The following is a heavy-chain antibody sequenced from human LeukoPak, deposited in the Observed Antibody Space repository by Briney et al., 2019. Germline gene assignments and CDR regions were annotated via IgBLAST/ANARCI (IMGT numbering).Heavy chain of an antibody. Sequence: PGGSLRFSCAASGFTFSSYSMNWVRQAPGEGLEWVSSVSGGSSYIFYADSVKGRFTISRDNAKNSLYLHMNSLRAEDTAVYYCARASDNTAALFDWGQGTVVTVSS. CDR1: GFTFSSYS. CDR3: ARASDNTAALFD. CDR2: VSGGSSYI. J-gene: IGHJ4*02. D-gene: IGHD6-13*01. V-gene: IGHV3-21*01.